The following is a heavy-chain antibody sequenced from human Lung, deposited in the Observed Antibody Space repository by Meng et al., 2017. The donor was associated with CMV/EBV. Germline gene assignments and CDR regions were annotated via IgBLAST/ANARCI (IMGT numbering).Heavy chain of an antibody. CDR3: ARDFVVLPAATYFDY. D-gene: IGHD2-2*01. CDR1: GYSSTAYY. V-gene: IGHV1-2*02. J-gene: IGHJ4*02. CDR2: ISPNSGST. Sequence: ASLKVSCKASGYSSTAYYIHWVRQAPGQGLGWMGWISPNSGSTNYAQRFQGRVTLTRDTSISTVYMELRRLTSDDTAVYFCARDFVVLPAATYFDYWGQGTLVTVSS.